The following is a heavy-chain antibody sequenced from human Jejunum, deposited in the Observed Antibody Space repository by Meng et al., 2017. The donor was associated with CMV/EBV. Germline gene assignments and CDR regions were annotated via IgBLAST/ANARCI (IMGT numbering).Heavy chain of an antibody. J-gene: IGHJ4*02. D-gene: IGHD3-16*01. V-gene: IGHV1-2*02. Sequence: GYTFIDYYIVWVRQAPGQGLEWMGWINPNTGGTTYSQKFQGRVTMTRDTSISTAYMEVTRLRSDDTAVYYCARDWGAYTDYFFDYWGQGTLVTVSS. CDR2: INPNTGGT. CDR1: GYTFIDYY. CDR3: ARDWGAYTDYFFDY.